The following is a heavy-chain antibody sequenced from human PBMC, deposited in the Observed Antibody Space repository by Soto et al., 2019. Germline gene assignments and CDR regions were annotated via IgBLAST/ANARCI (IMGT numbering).Heavy chain of an antibody. D-gene: IGHD3-10*01. J-gene: IGHJ4*02. CDR2: IYYNGHI. CDR1: GGSITSYY. V-gene: IGHV4-59*01. Sequence: QVQLQESGPGLVKPLETLSLTCTVPGGSITSYYWSWVRQPPGKGLEWIGYIYYNGHINYNPSLKSRLTISLYTSKNQFSLRLSSVTAADTAVYYCATGRVYFGSEYWGQGTLVTVSS. CDR3: ATGRVYFGSEY.